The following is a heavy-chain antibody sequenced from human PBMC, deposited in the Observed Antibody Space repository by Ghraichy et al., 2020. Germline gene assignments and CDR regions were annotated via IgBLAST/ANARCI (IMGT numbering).Heavy chain of an antibody. CDR3: ARLLVEYCGGDCYGYYFDY. D-gene: IGHD2-21*02. CDR2: IYYSGST. J-gene: IGHJ4*02. CDR1: GGSISSYY. Sequence: SETLSLTCTVSGGSISSYYWSWIRQPPGKGLEWIGYIYYSGSTNYNPSLKSRVTISVDTSKNQFSLKLSSVTAADTAVYYCARLLVEYCGGDCYGYYFDYWGQGTLVTVSS. V-gene: IGHV4-59*08.